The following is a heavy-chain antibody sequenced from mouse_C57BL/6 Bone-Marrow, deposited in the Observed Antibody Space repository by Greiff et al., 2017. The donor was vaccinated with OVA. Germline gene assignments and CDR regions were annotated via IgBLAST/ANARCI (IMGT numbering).Heavy chain of an antibody. D-gene: IGHD2-4*01. CDR1: GFNIKDDY. CDR2: IDPENGDT. J-gene: IGHJ2*01. Sequence: VQLQQSGAELVRPGASVKLSCTASGFNIKDDYMHWVKQRPEQGLEWIGWIDPENGDTEYASKFQGKATITADTSSNTAYLQLSSLTSEDTAVYYCTAFYYDDVDYFDYWGQGTTLTVSS. CDR3: TAFYYDDVDYFDY. V-gene: IGHV14-4*01.